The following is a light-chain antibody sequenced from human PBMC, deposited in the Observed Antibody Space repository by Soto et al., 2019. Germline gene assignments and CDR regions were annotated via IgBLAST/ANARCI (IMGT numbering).Light chain of an antibody. V-gene: IGKV3-15*01. J-gene: IGKJ4*01. Sequence: EIVMTQSPATLSVSPGERATLSCRASQSVTSNLAWYQQKPGQAPRLLIYRASTRATGIPARFSGSESGTEFTLTISSLQSEDFAVYHCQQYNNWPLTFGGGTKVEIK. CDR3: QQYNNWPLT. CDR2: RAS. CDR1: QSVTSN.